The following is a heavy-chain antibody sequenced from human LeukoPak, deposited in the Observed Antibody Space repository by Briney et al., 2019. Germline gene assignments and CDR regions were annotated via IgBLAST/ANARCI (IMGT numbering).Heavy chain of an antibody. CDR2: ISAYNGNS. CDR3: ARGLVFGVVIIPLDY. D-gene: IGHD3-3*01. V-gene: IGHV1-18*01. CDR1: GYTLSNYA. Sequence: ASVKVSCKGSGYTLSNYAISWVRQAPGQGLEWMGWISAYNGNSNYAQKLQGRVTMTTDTSTSTAYMELRSLRSDDTAVYYCARGLVFGVVIIPLDYWGQGTLVTVSS. J-gene: IGHJ4*02.